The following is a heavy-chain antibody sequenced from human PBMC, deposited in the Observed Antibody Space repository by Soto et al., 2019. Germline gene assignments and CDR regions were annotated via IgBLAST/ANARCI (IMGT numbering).Heavy chain of an antibody. CDR2: INSDETIT. V-gene: IGHV3-74*01. CDR1: GFTFSNYW. CDR3: AKSLSASPNYFFDS. J-gene: IGHJ4*02. D-gene: IGHD1-1*01. Sequence: HPGGSLRLSCAASGFTFSNYWMHWVRQSPGKGLVWVSRINSDETITSYADSVKGRFTISRDNSNNTLFLQMHSLRADDTAVYYCAKSLSASPNYFFDSWGQGTLVTVSS.